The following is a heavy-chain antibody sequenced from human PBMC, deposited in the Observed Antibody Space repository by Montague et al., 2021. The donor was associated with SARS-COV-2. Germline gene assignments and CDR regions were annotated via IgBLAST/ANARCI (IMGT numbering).Heavy chain of an antibody. V-gene: IGHV4-34*01. CDR1: GASFSGSY. CDR2: ICHSGTT. Sequence: SETLSLTCAVYGASFSGSYWNFIRQTPGKGLEWLGEICHSGTTNYNPSLKSRFTISADTSKNQFSLTLTSVTAADTAVYFCARRPRRVSGLDVWGHGTTVTVSS. CDR3: ARRPRRVSGLDV. J-gene: IGHJ6*02.